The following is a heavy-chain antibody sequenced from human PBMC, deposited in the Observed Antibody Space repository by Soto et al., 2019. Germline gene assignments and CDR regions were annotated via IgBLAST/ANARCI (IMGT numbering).Heavy chain of an antibody. J-gene: IGHJ4*02. D-gene: IGHD2-2*01. Sequence: PGGSLTLSCPASGFTLDEYAMHGVGHAPGECMEWVAGISCNSGSICYADSVKSRFTISRDNANNSLYLQMNSLRAEDTALYYCAKGRYGSSTSCSIYYFDYWGQGTLVTVSS. CDR2: ISCNSGSI. CDR1: GFTLDEYA. CDR3: AKGRYGSSTSCSIYYFDY. V-gene: IGHV3-9*01.